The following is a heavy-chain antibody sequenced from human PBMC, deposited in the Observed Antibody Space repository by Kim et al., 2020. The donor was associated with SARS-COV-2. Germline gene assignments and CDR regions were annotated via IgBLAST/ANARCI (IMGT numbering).Heavy chain of an antibody. V-gene: IGHV4-39*01. J-gene: IGHJ3*02. D-gene: IGHD1-1*01. Sequence: SRVTISEDTSKNQFSRKLSSVTAADTAVYYCARRCPYNWNDGRPLGAFDIWGQGTMVTVSS. CDR3: ARRCPYNWNDGRPLGAFDI.